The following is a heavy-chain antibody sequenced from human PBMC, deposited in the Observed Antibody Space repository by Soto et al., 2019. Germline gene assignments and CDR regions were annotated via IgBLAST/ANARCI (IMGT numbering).Heavy chain of an antibody. V-gene: IGHV1-3*01. D-gene: IGHD3-3*01. CDR1: GYTFTSYA. CDR2: INAGNGNT. J-gene: IGHJ4*02. CDR3: ARDSWNYDFWSGYTTRSYFDY. Sequence: VASVKVSCKASGYTFTSYAMHWVRQAPGQRLEWMGWINAGNGNTKYSQKFQGRATITRDTYASTAYMELSSLRYEDTAVYYCARDSWNYDFWSGYTTRSYFDYWGKGTLFTVSS.